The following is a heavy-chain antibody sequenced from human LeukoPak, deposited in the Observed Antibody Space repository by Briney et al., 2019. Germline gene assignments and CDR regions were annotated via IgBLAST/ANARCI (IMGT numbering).Heavy chain of an antibody. CDR2: INPNSGGT. CDR3: ASYFDYYDTGVFFDY. CDR1: GYTFTGYY. J-gene: IGHJ4*02. Sequence: ASVKVSCKASGYTFTGYYMHWVRQAPGQGLEWMGWINPNSGGTNYAQKFQGRVTMTRDTSTSTAYMELSRLRSDDTAVYYCASYFDYYDTGVFFDYGAEEPLVTVSS. D-gene: IGHD3-22*01. V-gene: IGHV1-2*02.